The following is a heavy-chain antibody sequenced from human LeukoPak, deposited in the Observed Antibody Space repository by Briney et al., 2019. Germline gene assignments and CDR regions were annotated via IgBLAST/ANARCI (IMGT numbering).Heavy chain of an antibody. CDR2: IKQGGSEK. CDR1: GFSFSEHY. Sequence: GGSLRLSCAASGFSFSEHYMSWVRQAPGKGLEWVANIKQGGSEKNYVDSVKGRSTISRDNAKNSLYLQMNSLRAEDMALYYCAKGTAGSNSFPLDVWGKGTTVTVSS. D-gene: IGHD4-11*01. J-gene: IGHJ6*04. CDR3: AKGTAGSNSFPLDV. V-gene: IGHV3-7*03.